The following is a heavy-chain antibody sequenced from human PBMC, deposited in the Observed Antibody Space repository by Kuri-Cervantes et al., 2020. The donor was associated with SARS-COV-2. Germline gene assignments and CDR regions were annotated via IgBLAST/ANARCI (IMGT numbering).Heavy chain of an antibody. CDR2: MNPNSGNT. Sequence: ASVKVSCKASGYTFTNYYIHWVRQAPGQGLEWMGWMNPNSGNTGYAQKFQGRVTMTRNTSISTAYMELSSLRSEDTAVYYCARGGSSNGDYWGQGTLVTVSS. CDR1: GYTFTNYY. D-gene: IGHD6-6*01. CDR3: ARGGSSNGDY. J-gene: IGHJ4*02. V-gene: IGHV1-8*01.